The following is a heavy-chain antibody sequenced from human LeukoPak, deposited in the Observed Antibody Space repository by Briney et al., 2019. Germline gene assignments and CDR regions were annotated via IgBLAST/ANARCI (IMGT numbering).Heavy chain of an antibody. CDR1: GGSVSSGSYY. CDR3: ARDTPDTARGYYYYGMDV. J-gene: IGHJ6*02. D-gene: IGHD5-18*01. V-gene: IGHV4-61*01. Sequence: SSETLSLTCTVSGGSVSSGSYYWSWIRQPPGKGLEWIGYIYYSGSTNYNPSLKSRVTISVDTSKNQFSLKLSSVTAADTAVYYCARDTPDTARGYYYYGMDVWGQGTTVTVSS. CDR2: IYYSGST.